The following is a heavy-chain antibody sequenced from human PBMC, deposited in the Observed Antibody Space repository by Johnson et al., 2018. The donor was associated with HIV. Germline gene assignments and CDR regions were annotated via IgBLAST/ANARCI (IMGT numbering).Heavy chain of an antibody. Sequence: QVQLVESGGGVVQPGRSLRLSCAASGFTFSSYAMHWVRQAPGKGLEWVAVISYDGSNKYYADSVKGRFTISRDNSKNTLYLQMNSLRAEETAVYYCARDPVWLKSFDIWGQGTMVTVSS. V-gene: IGHV3-30-3*01. J-gene: IGHJ3*02. D-gene: IGHD3-16*01. CDR2: ISYDGSNK. CDR1: GFTFSSYA. CDR3: ARDPVWLKSFDI.